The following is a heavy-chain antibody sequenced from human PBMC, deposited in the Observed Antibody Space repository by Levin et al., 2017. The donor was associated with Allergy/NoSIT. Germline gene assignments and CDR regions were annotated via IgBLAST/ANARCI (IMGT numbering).Heavy chain of an antibody. CDR3: ARPVSTGVDY. J-gene: IGHJ4*01. Sequence: GESLKISCKGSGYSFTNYWIGWVRQKPGKGLEWMGIIYPGDSDTKYSPSFQGQVTISADKSISTAYLQWSSRKASDTAMYYCARPVSTGVDYWGHGTLVTVSS. D-gene: IGHD1-1*01. V-gene: IGHV5-51*01. CDR2: IYPGDSDT. CDR1: GYSFTNYW.